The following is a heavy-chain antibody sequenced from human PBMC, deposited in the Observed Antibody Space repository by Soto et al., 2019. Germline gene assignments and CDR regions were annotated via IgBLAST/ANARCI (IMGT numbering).Heavy chain of an antibody. Sequence: SETLSLTCSVSGYSVSSSDYYWAWIRQPPGKGLEWIGSMFYSGLTYYNPSLKSRVTLSVDTSKNHFSVRLNSVTAADTAVYYCAPLTVSLSGPYGIHVWGQGTTVTVS. CDR1: GYSVSSSDYY. CDR2: MFYSGLT. V-gene: IGHV4-39*01. J-gene: IGHJ6*02. D-gene: IGHD2-15*01. CDR3: APLTVSLSGPYGIHV.